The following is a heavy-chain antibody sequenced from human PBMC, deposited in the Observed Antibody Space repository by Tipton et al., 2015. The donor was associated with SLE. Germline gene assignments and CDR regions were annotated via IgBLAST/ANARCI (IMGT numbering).Heavy chain of an antibody. CDR3: ARGSLFSYSGMDV. CDR2: IRNDGNVK. Sequence: QLVQSGGGVVLPGGSLRLSCAASGFRFSTFGMHWVRQAPGKGLEWVAFIRNDGNVKNYADSVRGRFTISRDNAKNSLSLQMNSLRAEDTGVYYCARGSLFSYSGMDVWAQGTTVTVSS. CDR1: GFRFSTFG. D-gene: IGHD3-16*01. V-gene: IGHV3-30*02. J-gene: IGHJ6*02.